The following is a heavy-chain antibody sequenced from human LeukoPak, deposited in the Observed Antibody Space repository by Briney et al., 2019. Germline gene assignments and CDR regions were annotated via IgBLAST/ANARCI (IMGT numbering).Heavy chain of an antibody. J-gene: IGHJ4*02. Sequence: PGGSLRLSCAASGFTLSIYWMKWVRQAPGKGLEWVANINQDGSVRYYVDSVKGRFTISSDNAKNSVYLQMNSLRGEDTAVYYCLHKNYDYWGQGTLVTVSS. V-gene: IGHV3-7*01. CDR2: INQDGSVR. CDR1: GFTLSIYW. CDR3: LHKNYDY.